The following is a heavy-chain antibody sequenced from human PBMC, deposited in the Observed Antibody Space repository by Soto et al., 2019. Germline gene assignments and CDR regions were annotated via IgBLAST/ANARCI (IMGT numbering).Heavy chain of an antibody. V-gene: IGHV3-7*01. CDR1: GFPFSRDW. CDR3: ARDEGGSGSYYNVPYYSYMDV. J-gene: IGHJ6*03. CDR2: ITQDGSEK. D-gene: IGHD3-10*01. Sequence: GGSVRLSCAASGFPFSRDWMSWVRQAPGKGLEWVANITQDGSEKYYVDSVKGRFTISRDNAKNSLYLQMNSLRAEDTAVYYCARDEGGSGSYYNVPYYSYMDVWGKGTTVTVSS.